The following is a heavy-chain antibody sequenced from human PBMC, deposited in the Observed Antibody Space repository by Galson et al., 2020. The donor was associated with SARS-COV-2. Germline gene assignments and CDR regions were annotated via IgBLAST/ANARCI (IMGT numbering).Heavy chain of an antibody. V-gene: IGHV4-39*01. D-gene: IGHD3-16*01. J-gene: IGHJ5*02. CDR3: ASGSPKWGETYVNWFDP. Sequence: ASETLSLTCTVSGGSISTNDFYWGWIRQPPGKGLEWIATMYYSGSTYYNPSLKSRVTMSVDMSKNDFSLKLSSVTAADTAVYYCASGSPKWGETYVNWFDPWGQGMLVIVSS. CDR2: MYYSGST. CDR1: GGSISTNDFY.